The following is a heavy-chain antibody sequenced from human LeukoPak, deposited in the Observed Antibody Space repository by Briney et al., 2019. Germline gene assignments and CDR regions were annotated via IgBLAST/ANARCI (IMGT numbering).Heavy chain of an antibody. CDR2: ISSSGRTI. CDR3: ARGLPRSHYVWGDYRQRGSFDY. V-gene: IGHV3-48*03. J-gene: IGHJ4*02. CDR1: GFTFTNYE. Sequence: PGGSLRLSCAASGFTFTNYEINWVRQAPGKGLEWVSYISSSGRTIYYADSVKGRFTISRDNAKNSLYLQMNSLTAEDTGIYYCARGLPRSHYVWGDYRQRGSFDYWGQGTLVTVSS. D-gene: IGHD3-16*02.